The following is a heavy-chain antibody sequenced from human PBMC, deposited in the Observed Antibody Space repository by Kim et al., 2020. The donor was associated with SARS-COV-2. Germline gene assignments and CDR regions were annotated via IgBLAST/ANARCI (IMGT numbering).Heavy chain of an antibody. Sequence: SVKGRFPHTRDNSKNTLYLQMNSLRAEDTAVYYCAKEFVDTAMVTFAFDIWGQGTMVTVSS. V-gene: IGHV3-23*01. J-gene: IGHJ3*02. D-gene: IGHD5-18*01. CDR3: AKEFVDTAMVTFAFDI.